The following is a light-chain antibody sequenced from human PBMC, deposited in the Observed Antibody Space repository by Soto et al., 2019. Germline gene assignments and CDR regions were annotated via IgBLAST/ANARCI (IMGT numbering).Light chain of an antibody. CDR2: GAS. V-gene: IGKV3-15*01. CDR3: QQYNDRPRT. J-gene: IGKJ1*01. CDR1: QFVSTN. Sequence: EIVLTQSPCTLSLSPGERATLSCRASQFVSTNLAWYQQRPGQAPRLLIYGASTRAIGVPARFSGSGSGTEFTLTISSLQSEDFAVYYCQQYNDRPRTFGQGTKVDIK.